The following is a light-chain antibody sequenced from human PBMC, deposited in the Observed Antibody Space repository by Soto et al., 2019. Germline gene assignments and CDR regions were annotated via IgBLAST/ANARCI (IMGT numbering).Light chain of an antibody. V-gene: IGKV1-6*01. CDR1: QGIRTE. CDR3: LQDYDSSGT. Sequence: ATQMTQSPSSLSASVGDRVTIACRASQGIRTELGWYQQKPGEAPKLLIYGASTLQSGVPSRFSGSVSGTEFTLTISSPLPEVFATYYCLQDYDSSGTFGQGTKVEMK. J-gene: IGKJ1*01. CDR2: GAS.